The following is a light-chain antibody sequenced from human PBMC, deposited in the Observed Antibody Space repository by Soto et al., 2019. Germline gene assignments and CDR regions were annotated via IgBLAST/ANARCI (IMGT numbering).Light chain of an antibody. V-gene: IGKV1-5*01. J-gene: IGKJ5*01. CDR3: QQYDSFSVT. CDR2: DSS. CDR1: QDIGGR. Sequence: DIQMTQSPSSLSASVGDRVTITCRASQDIGGRLAWFQQKPGKAPKLLIYDSSSLESGVPSRFSGSGSGTEFRLTISTMQPDDFATYYCQQYDSFSVTVGHRTRLEI.